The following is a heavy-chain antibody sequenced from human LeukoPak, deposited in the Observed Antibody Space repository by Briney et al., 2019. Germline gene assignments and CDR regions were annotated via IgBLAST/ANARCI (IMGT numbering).Heavy chain of an antibody. Sequence: SVKVSCKASAGTFSSYAISWVRQAPGQGLEWTGRIIPILGIANYAQKFQGRVTITADKSTSTAYMELSSLRSEDTAVYYCARASYYDSSGYFYWGQGTLVTVSS. CDR2: IIPILGIA. J-gene: IGHJ4*02. D-gene: IGHD3-22*01. CDR3: ARASYYDSSGYFY. CDR1: AGTFSSYA. V-gene: IGHV1-69*04.